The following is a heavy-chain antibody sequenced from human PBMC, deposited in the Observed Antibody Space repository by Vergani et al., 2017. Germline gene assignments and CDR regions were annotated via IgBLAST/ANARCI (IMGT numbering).Heavy chain of an antibody. J-gene: IGHJ4*02. V-gene: IGHV4-38-2*02. CDR1: GYSISSGYY. Sequence: QVQLQQWGPGLVKPSETLSLTCAVSGYSISSGYYWGWIRQPPGKGLEWIGSIYHSGSTNYNPSLKSRVTMSVDTSKNQFSLKLSSVTAADTAVYYCARDARYSYGPPDYWGQGTLVTVSS. CDR2: IYHSGST. CDR3: ARDARYSYGPPDY. D-gene: IGHD5-18*01.